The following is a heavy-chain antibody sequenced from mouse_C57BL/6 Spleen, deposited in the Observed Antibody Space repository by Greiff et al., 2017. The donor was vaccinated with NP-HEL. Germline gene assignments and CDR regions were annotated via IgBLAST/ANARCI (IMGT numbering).Heavy chain of an antibody. Sequence: QVQLQQSGPELVKPGASVKISCKASGYAFSSSWMNWVKQRPGKGLEWIGRIYPGDGDTNYNGKFKGKATLTADKSSSTAYMQLSSLTSEDSAVYFCARGDSNFLFDYWGQGTTLTVSS. CDR2: IYPGDGDT. CDR1: GYAFSSSW. J-gene: IGHJ2*01. V-gene: IGHV1-82*01. CDR3: ARGDSNFLFDY. D-gene: IGHD2-5*01.